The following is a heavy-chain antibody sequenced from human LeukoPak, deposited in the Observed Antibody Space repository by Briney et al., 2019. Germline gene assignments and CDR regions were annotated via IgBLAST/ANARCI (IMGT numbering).Heavy chain of an antibody. CDR2: IYSSGNT. J-gene: IGHJ4*02. CDR3: ARGGDSSHWYEFDY. CDR1: AFIVSSKY. Sequence: GGSLRLSCAASAFIVSSKYMSWVRQAPGKGLEWVSVIYSSGNTQYADSVKGRFTISRDTSKNTLYLQMNSLRVEDTAVYYCARGGDSSHWYEFDYWGQGTLVTVSS. D-gene: IGHD6-13*01. V-gene: IGHV3-53*01.